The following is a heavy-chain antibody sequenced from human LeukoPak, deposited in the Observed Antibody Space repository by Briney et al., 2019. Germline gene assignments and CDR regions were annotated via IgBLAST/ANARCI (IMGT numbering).Heavy chain of an antibody. Sequence: PSETLSLTCTVSGGSISSYYWSWIRQPAGKGLEWIGRIYTSGSTNYNPSLKSRVTISVDTSKNQFSLKLSSVTAADTAVYYCARDITVTTYNWFDPWGQGTLVTVSS. J-gene: IGHJ5*02. V-gene: IGHV4-4*07. D-gene: IGHD4-11*01. CDR3: ARDITVTTYNWFDP. CDR1: GGSISSYY. CDR2: IYTSGST.